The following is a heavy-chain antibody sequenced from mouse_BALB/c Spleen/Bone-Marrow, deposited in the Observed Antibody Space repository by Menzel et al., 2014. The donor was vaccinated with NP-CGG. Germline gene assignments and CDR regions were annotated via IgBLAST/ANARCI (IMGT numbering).Heavy chain of an antibody. D-gene: IGHD2-1*01. CDR1: GFTFTDYY. CDR2: IRNKANGYTT. Sequence: EVQLVESGGGLVQPGGSLRLSCATSGFTFTDYYMSWVRQPPGKALEWLGFIRNKANGYTTEYSASVKGRFTNSRDNSQSILNLQMNTLRAEDSATYFCARDINDNYNWYFDVWGAGTTVTVSS. V-gene: IGHV7-3*02. J-gene: IGHJ1*01. CDR3: ARDINDNYNWYFDV.